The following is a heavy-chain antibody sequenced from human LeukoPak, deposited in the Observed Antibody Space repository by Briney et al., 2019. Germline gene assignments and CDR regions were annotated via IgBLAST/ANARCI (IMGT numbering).Heavy chain of an antibody. CDR3: ARGWSTAVYYYDSSGYHFH. CDR2: ISSSSSYI. V-gene: IGHV3-21*01. J-gene: IGHJ4*02. Sequence: GGSLRLSCAASGFTFSSYSMNWVRQAPGKGLEWVSAISSSSSYIYYADSVKGRFTISRDNAKNSLYLQMNSLRAEDTAVYYCARGWSTAVYYYDSSGYHFHWGQGTLVTVSS. D-gene: IGHD3-22*01. CDR1: GFTFSSYS.